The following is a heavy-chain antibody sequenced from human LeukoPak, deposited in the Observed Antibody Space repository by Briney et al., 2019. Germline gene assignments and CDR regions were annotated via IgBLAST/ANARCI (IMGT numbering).Heavy chain of an antibody. D-gene: IGHD3-22*01. CDR3: ARGHYYDSSGPASGDAFDI. Sequence: QPGRSLRLSCAASGFTVSSNYMSWVRQAPGKGLEWVSVIYSGGSTYYADSVKGRFTISRDNSKNTLYLQMNSLRAEDTAVYYCARGHYYDSSGPASGDAFDIWGQGTMVTVSS. V-gene: IGHV3-53*01. J-gene: IGHJ3*02. CDR1: GFTVSSNY. CDR2: IYSGGST.